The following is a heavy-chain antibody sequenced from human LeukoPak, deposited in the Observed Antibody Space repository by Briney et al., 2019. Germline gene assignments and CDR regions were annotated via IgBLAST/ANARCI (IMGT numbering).Heavy chain of an antibody. CDR3: ARSERCGGVLDV. V-gene: IGHV3-23*01. CDR1: GFSFSSCA. D-gene: IGHD2-8*02. CDR2: ISDDGGST. J-gene: IGHJ6*02. Sequence: GGSLRLSCAASGFSFSSCAVSWVRQTPGKGLTWVSTISDDGGSTYFANFVKGRFTISSDNSKNILSLEMHNLTAEDTAVYYCARSERCGGVLDVWGQGTTVTVSS.